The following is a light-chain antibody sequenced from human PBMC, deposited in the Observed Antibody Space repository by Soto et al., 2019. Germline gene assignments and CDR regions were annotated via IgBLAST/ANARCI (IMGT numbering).Light chain of an antibody. J-gene: IGLJ1*01. V-gene: IGLV2-14*03. CDR2: DVS. Sequence: QSALTQPASVSGSPGHSIAISCTGTSSDVGGCNYVSWYQHHPGKVPQIMIYDVSSRPSGVSDRFSGFKSGNTAALTISGRQAEDEADYYCSSYPRSNPYVFGTGTKLTVL. CDR3: SSYPRSNPYV. CDR1: SSDVGGCNY.